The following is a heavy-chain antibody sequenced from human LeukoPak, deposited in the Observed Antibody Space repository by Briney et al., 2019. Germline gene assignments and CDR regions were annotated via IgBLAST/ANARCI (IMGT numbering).Heavy chain of an antibody. CDR3: ARAGRDGYNYADY. V-gene: IGHV3-23*01. CDR2: ISGSGGNT. Sequence: GGSLRLSCAASGFTFSSYAMSWVRQAPGKGLEWVSGISGSGGNTYYADSVKGRFTISRDNSKNTLYLQMNSLRAEDTAVYYCARAGRDGYNYADYWGQGTLVTVSS. CDR1: GFTFSSYA. D-gene: IGHD5-24*01. J-gene: IGHJ4*02.